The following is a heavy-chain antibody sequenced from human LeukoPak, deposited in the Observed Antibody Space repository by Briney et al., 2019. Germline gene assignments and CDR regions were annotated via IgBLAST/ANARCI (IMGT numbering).Heavy chain of an antibody. J-gene: IGHJ6*02. Sequence: GGSLRLSCAASGFTFSSYGMHWVRQAPGKGLEWVAVISYDGSNKYYADSVKGRFTISRDNSKNTLHLQMNSLRAEDTAVYYCAKDRGYSNYGMDVWGQGTTVTVSS. CDR3: AKDRGYSNYGMDV. CDR1: GFTFSSYG. D-gene: IGHD3-22*01. CDR2: ISYDGSNK. V-gene: IGHV3-30*18.